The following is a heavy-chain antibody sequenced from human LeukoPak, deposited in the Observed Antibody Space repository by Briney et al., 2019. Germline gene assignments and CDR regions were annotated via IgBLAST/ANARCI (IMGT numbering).Heavy chain of an antibody. CDR3: ARDPDRGGYSMFDY. CDR1: GFSFSSYS. Sequence: GGSLRLSCAASGFSFSSYSMNWVRQAPGKGLEWVSSISSSSSYIYYADSVKGRFTISRDNAKNSLYLQMNSLRAEDTAVYYCARDPDRGGYSMFDYWGQGTLVTVSS. D-gene: IGHD3-22*01. J-gene: IGHJ4*02. CDR2: ISSSSSYI. V-gene: IGHV3-21*01.